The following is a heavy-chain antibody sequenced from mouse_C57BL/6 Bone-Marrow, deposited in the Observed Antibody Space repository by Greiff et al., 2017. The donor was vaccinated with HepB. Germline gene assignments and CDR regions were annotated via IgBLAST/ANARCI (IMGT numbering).Heavy chain of an antibody. Sequence: VQLQQPGAELVMPGASVKLSCKASGYTFTSYWMHWVKQRPGQGLEWIGEIDPSDSYTNYNQKFKGKSTLTVDKSSSTAYMQLSSLTSEDSAVYYCAREDYGNTPAYWGQGTLVTVSA. V-gene: IGHV1-69*01. J-gene: IGHJ3*01. CDR2: IDPSDSYT. CDR3: AREDYGNTPAY. CDR1: GYTFTSYW. D-gene: IGHD2-1*01.